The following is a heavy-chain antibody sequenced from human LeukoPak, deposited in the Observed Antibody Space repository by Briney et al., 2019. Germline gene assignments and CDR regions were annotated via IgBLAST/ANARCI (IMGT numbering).Heavy chain of an antibody. Sequence: GGSLRLSCAASEFTFRNYSMQWVRQAPGKGLEWVSSINSRSSYIHYADSVKGRFTISRDNAKNSLFLQMNSLRAEDTAVYYCARDKYSSSWFADSWGQGTPVTVSS. CDR3: ARDKYSSSWFADS. CDR1: EFTFRNYS. V-gene: IGHV3-21*01. CDR2: INSRSSYI. D-gene: IGHD2-2*01. J-gene: IGHJ4*02.